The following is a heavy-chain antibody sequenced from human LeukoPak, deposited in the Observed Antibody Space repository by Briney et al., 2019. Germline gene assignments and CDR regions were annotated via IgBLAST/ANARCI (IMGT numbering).Heavy chain of an antibody. J-gene: IGHJ4*02. Sequence: PSETLSLTCTVSGDSISSNYWTWIRQPAGKGLEWIGRMYTSGSTNYRPSLKSRVTMSIDTSNNPFSLKLSSVTAADTAVYYCARESGGSRPLDHWGQGIPVTVSS. CDR1: GDSISSNY. CDR3: ARESGGSRPLDH. V-gene: IGHV4-4*07. D-gene: IGHD3-16*01. CDR2: MYTSGST.